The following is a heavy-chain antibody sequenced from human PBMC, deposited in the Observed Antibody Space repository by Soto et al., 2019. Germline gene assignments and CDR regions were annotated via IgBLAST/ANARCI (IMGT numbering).Heavy chain of an antibody. CDR1: GGTFSSYA. Sequence: EASVKVSCKASGGTFSSYAISWVRQAPGQGLEWMGGIIPIFGTANYAQKFQGRVTITADESTSTAYMELSSLRSEDTAVYYCARQKYDFWSGLYYYYGMDVWGQGTTITVS. D-gene: IGHD3-3*01. CDR2: IIPIFGTA. J-gene: IGHJ6*02. V-gene: IGHV1-69*13. CDR3: ARQKYDFWSGLYYYYGMDV.